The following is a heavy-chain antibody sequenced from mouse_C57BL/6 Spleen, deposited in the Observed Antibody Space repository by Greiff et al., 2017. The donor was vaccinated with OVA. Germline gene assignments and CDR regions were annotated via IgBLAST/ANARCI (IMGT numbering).Heavy chain of an antibody. D-gene: IGHD2-4*01. CDR3: TKLGGYDYDGYWYFDV. Sequence: EVKLVESGAELVRPGASVKLSCTASGFNIKDYYMHWVKQRPEQGLEWIGRIDPEDGDTEYAPKFQGKATMTADTSSNTAYLQLSSLTSEDTAVYYCTKLGGYDYDGYWYFDVWGTGTTVTVSS. J-gene: IGHJ1*03. CDR1: GFNIKDYY. V-gene: IGHV14-1*01. CDR2: IDPEDGDT.